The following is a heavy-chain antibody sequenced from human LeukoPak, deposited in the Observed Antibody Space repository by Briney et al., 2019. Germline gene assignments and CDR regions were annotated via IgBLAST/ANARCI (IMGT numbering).Heavy chain of an antibody. J-gene: IGHJ4*02. D-gene: IGHD1-26*01. CDR2: VYHSGST. Sequence: SETLSLTCTVSGGSINNYYWTWIRQPPGKGLEWIGYVYHSGSTNYKPSLKSRLTMSIDTSSNQFSLKLSSVTAADTAVSYCARAPVGAHGPFEYWGQGTLVTVSS. CDR1: GGSINNYY. V-gene: IGHV4-59*01. CDR3: ARAPVGAHGPFEY.